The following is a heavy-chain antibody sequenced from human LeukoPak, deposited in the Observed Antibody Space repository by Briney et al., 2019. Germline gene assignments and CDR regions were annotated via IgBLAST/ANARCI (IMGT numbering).Heavy chain of an antibody. V-gene: IGHV1-8*03. CDR1: GYTFTSYY. J-gene: IGHJ4*02. CDR3: ARVGRRYCSSTSCYSLGY. D-gene: IGHD2-2*02. CDR2: MNPNSGNT. Sequence: ASVKVSCKASGYTFTSYYMHWVRQATGQGLEWMGWMNPNSGNTGYAQKFQGRVTITRNTSISTAYMELSSLRSEDTAVYYYARVGRRYCSSTSCYSLGYWGQGTLVTVSS.